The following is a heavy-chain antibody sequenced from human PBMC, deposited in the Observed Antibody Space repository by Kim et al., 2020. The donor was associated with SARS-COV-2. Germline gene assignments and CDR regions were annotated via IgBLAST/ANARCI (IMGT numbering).Heavy chain of an antibody. CDR2: INHSGST. V-gene: IGHV4-34*01. CDR3: ARADIRDYGGKSFDY. CDR1: GGSFSGYY. D-gene: IGHD4-17*01. J-gene: IGHJ4*02. Sequence: SETLSLTCAVYGGSFSGYYWSWIRQPPGKGLEWIGEINHSGSTNYNPSLKSRVTISVDTSKNQFSLKLSSVTAADTAVYYCARADIRDYGGKSFDYWGQGTLVTVSS.